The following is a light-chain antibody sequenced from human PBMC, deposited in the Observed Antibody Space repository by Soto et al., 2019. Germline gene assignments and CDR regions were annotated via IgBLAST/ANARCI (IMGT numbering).Light chain of an antibody. Sequence: DIQMTQSPSSLSASVGDRVTITCQASQDISNYLNWYQQKPGKAPKLLIYDASNLETGVXSRFSGXXXXXXFTFTISSLQPEDIATYYCQQYDNLPYTFGQGTKLEIK. CDR1: QDISNY. CDR2: DAS. V-gene: IGKV1-33*01. CDR3: QQYDNLPYT. J-gene: IGKJ2*01.